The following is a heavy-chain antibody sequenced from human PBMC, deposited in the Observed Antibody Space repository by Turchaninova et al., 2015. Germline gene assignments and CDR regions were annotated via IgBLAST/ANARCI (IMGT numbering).Heavy chain of an antibody. J-gene: IGHJ4*02. Sequence: QVQLQESGPRLVKPSETLSLTCHVSGYAISSGYSLGWIRQSPGKGLQWIGSIYHSGNTYSNPSLKSRAIMSVCTPKNQFSLKLRYVTAADTAIYYCARQWGGSRSPHYFDKWGQGALVTVSS. V-gene: IGHV4-38-2*01. CDR3: ARQWGGSRSPHYFDK. D-gene: IGHD1-26*01. CDR1: GYAISSGYS. CDR2: IYHSGNT.